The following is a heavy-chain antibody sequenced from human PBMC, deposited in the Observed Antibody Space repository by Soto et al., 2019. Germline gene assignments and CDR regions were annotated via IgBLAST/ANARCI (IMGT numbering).Heavy chain of an antibody. Sequence: SETLSLTCTVSGGSISSYYWSWIRQPPGKGLEWIGSIYYSGSTYYNPSLKSRVTISVDTSKNQFSLKLSSVTAADTAVYYCARPAMTTVSNWYFDLWGRRTLVTVSS. CDR1: GGSISSYY. V-gene: IGHV4-59*05. CDR3: ARPAMTTVSNWYFDL. J-gene: IGHJ2*01. CDR2: IYYSGST. D-gene: IGHD4-17*01.